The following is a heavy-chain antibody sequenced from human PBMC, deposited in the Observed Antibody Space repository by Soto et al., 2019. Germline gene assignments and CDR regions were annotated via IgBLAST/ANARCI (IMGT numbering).Heavy chain of an antibody. V-gene: IGHV3-33*01. CDR1: GFAFSSYG. CDR2: IWYDGSNK. J-gene: IGHJ4*02. CDR3: ARRGYGDQDIDY. Sequence: PGGSLRLSCAASGFAFSSYGMHWVRQAPGKGLEWVAVIWYDGSNKYYADSVKGRFAISRDNSKNTLYLQMNSLRAEDTAVYYCARRGYGDQDIDYWGQGTLVTVSS. D-gene: IGHD4-17*01.